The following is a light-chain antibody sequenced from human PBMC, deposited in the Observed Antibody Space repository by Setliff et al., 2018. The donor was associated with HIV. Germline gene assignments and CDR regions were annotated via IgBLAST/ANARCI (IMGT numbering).Light chain of an antibody. CDR2: EVN. V-gene: IGLV2-23*02. CDR1: SSDVGIYNL. Sequence: QSALAQPASVSGSPGQSIAISCTGTSSDVGIYNLVSWYQHHPGKAPKLIIYEVNKRPSGVSNRFSGSKSGNTASLTISGLQPEDETDYYCSSYAGNRTFDVFGTGTKV. J-gene: IGLJ1*01. CDR3: SSYAGNRTFDV.